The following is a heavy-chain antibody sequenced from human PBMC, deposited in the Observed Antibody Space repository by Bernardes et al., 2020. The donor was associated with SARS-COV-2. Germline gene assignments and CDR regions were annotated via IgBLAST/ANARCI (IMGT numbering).Heavy chain of an antibody. V-gene: IGHV3-43*01. D-gene: IGHD5-18*01. CDR2: ISWDGGSI. CDR1: GFTFDDYT. J-gene: IGHJ6*02. CDR3: AKDRGGYSCANSGMDV. Sequence: GGSLRLSCDVSGFTFDDYTMYWVRQVPGQGPEWVSQISWDGGSIYYADSVTGRFTISRDNNKNSLYLQMNSLRTEDTALYYCAKDRGGYSCANSGMDVWGQGTTVIVSS.